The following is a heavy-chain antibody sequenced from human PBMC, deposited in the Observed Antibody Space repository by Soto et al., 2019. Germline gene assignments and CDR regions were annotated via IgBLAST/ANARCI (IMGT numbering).Heavy chain of an antibody. CDR2: IYHSGST. CDR3: ARVPDR. Sequence: QLQLQESGSGLVKPSQTLSLTCAVSGGSISSGGYSWSWIRQPPGKGLEWIGYIYHSGSTYYNPSLXSRXTLSVNRSKNLFSLKLSSGTAADTAVDYCARVPDRWGQGTLVTVSS. CDR1: GGSISSGGYS. J-gene: IGHJ5*02. D-gene: IGHD2-2*01. V-gene: IGHV4-30-2*01.